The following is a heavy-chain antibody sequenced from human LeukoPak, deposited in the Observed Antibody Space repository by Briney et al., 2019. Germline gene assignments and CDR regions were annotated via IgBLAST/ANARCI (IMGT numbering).Heavy chain of an antibody. Sequence: SETLSLTCTVSGGSISNRSYYWGWIRQPPGKGLEWIGKISDSGNTYYSPSLRSRVTISIDTSKNQFSLKLSSVTAADTAVYYCARASSNYPLYYFDYWGQGTLVTVSS. CDR1: GGSISNRSYY. V-gene: IGHV4-39*07. CDR3: ARASSNYPLYYFDY. CDR2: ISDSGNT. J-gene: IGHJ4*02. D-gene: IGHD4-11*01.